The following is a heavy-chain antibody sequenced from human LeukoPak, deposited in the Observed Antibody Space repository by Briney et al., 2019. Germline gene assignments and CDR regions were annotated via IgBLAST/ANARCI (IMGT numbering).Heavy chain of an antibody. V-gene: IGHV3-21*01. CDR3: ARAPIAAAGTGYYYMDV. Sequence: GGSLRLSCAASGFTFSSYSMNWVRQAPGKGLEWVSSISSSSSYIYYADSVKGRFTISRDNAKNSLYLQMSSLRAEDTAVYYCARAPIAAAGTGYYYMDVWGKGTTVTVSS. CDR1: GFTFSSYS. D-gene: IGHD6-13*01. J-gene: IGHJ6*03. CDR2: ISSSSSYI.